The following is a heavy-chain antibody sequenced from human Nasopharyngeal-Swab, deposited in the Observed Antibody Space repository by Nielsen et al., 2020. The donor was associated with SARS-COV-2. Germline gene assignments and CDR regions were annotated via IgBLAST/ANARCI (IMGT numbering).Heavy chain of an antibody. D-gene: IGHD6-19*01. CDR1: GDSISTYH. J-gene: IGHJ4*02. Sequence: SETLSLTCTVSGDSISTYHWTWIRQPPGKGLEWIGYVHNSGSTDYNPALRGRVTISLDTSKNQFSLKLSSVTAADTAVYYCARHLSWWLVTSYYFDYWGQGTLVTVSS. CDR3: ARHLSWWLVTSYYFDY. CDR2: VHNSGST. V-gene: IGHV4-59*08.